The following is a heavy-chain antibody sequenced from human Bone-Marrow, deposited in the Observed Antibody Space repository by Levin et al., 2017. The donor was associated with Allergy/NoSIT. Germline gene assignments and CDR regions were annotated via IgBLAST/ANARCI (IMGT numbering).Heavy chain of an antibody. Sequence: ETLSLTCAVYGGSFSGYYWSWIRQPPGKGLEWIGEINHSGSTNYNPSLKSRVTISVDTSKNQFSLKLSSVTAADTAVYYCARGRISMVGLMVYAPYYFDYWGQGTLVTVSS. V-gene: IGHV4-34*01. CDR1: GGSFSGYY. J-gene: IGHJ4*02. CDR3: ARGRISMVGLMVYAPYYFDY. D-gene: IGHD2-8*01. CDR2: INHSGST.